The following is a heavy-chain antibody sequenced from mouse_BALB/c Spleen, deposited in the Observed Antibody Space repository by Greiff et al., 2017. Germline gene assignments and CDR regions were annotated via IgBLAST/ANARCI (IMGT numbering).Heavy chain of an antibody. CDR1: GYTFTSYV. CDR3: ARGDYYDSSYAFAY. J-gene: IGHJ3*01. Sequence: VQLQQPGAELVKPGASVKMSCKASGYTFTSYVMHWVKQKPGQGLEWIGYINPYNDGTKYNEKFKGKATLTSDKSSSTAYMELSSLTSEDSAVYYCARGDYYDSSYAFAYWGQGTLVTVSA. V-gene: IGHV1-14*01. CDR2: INPYNDGT. D-gene: IGHD1-1*01.